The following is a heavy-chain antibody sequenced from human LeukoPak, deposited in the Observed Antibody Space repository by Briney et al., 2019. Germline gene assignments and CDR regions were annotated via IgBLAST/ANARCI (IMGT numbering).Heavy chain of an antibody. Sequence: GGSLRLSCAASGFTFSDYDMHWVRQATGKGLEWASAIGTAGDTYYTGSVKGRFTISRENAKNSLYLQMNSLRAGDTAVYYCARVAKERVGGVYYFDYWGQGTLVTVSS. CDR2: IGTAGDT. D-gene: IGHD1-1*01. J-gene: IGHJ4*02. V-gene: IGHV3-13*01. CDR1: GFTFSDYD. CDR3: ARVAKERVGGVYYFDY.